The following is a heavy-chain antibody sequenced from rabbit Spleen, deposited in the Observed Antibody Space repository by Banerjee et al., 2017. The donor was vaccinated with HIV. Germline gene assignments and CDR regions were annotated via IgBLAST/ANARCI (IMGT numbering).Heavy chain of an antibody. CDR3: VREVAGKFGL. D-gene: IGHD4-1*01. Sequence: QSLEESGGDLVKPGASLTLTCTASGFDFSNYYYMYWVRQAPGKGLRWIGCIYTGGSGGVYYASWTEGRFTISKTSSSTVTLQMTSLTAADTATYFCVREVAGKFGLWGPGTLVTVS. V-gene: IGHV1S40*01. J-gene: IGHJ4*01. CDR1: GFDFSNYYY. CDR2: IYTGGSGGV.